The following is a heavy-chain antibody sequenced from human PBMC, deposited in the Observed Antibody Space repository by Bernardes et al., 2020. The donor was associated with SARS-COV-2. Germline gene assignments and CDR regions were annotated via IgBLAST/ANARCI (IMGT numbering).Heavy chain of an antibody. J-gene: IGHJ4*02. CDR2: ISGSNGNT. D-gene: IGHD3-22*01. CDR3: ARAFYYDSSGYSSYDY. V-gene: IGHV1-18*04. CDR1: GYTFTSDG. Sequence: ASVKVSCKASGYTFTSDGITWVRQAPGQGLEWMGWISGSNGNTNYAQKLQGRVTMTTDTSTSTAYMELRSLRSDDTAMYYCARAFYYDSSGYSSYDYWGQGTLVTVSS.